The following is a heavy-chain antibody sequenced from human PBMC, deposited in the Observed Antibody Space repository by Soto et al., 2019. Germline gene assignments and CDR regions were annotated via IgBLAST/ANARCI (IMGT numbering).Heavy chain of an antibody. Sequence: SVKVSCKASGYTFASYAIIWMRQAPGQGLEWMGWISAYNGNTNYAQKLQGRVTMTTDTSTSTAYMELRSLRSDDTAVYYCARDPPPPDYWGQGTLVTVSS. CDR2: ISAYNGNT. CDR1: GYTFASYA. J-gene: IGHJ4*02. V-gene: IGHV1-18*01. CDR3: ARDPPPPDY.